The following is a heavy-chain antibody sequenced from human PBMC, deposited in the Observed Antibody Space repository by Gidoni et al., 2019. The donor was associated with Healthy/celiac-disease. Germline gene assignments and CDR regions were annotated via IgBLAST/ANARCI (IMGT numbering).Heavy chain of an antibody. D-gene: IGHD6-19*01. CDR2: IYYSGST. Sequence: QVQLQESGPGLVKPSETLSLTCTVSGGSISSYYWSWIRQPPGKGLEWIGYIYYSGSTNYNPSLKSRVTISVDTSKNQFSLKLSSVTAADTAVYYCARAGSPGQWLYYFDYWGQGTLVTVSS. CDR1: GGSISSYY. V-gene: IGHV4-59*01. CDR3: ARAGSPGQWLYYFDY. J-gene: IGHJ4*02.